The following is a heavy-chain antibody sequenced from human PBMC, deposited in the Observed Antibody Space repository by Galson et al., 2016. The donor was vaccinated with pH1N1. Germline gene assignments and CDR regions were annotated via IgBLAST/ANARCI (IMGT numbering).Heavy chain of an antibody. J-gene: IGHJ6*03. D-gene: IGHD5-12*01. V-gene: IGHV4-39*07. CDR2: ISNSGST. CDR1: GGSISSSTYY. Sequence: LSLTCTVSGGSISSSTYYWGWIRQPPGKGLEWIASISNSGSTYYKPSLKSRVTISVDTSKIQLSLKLSAVTAADTAVYYCVNSGYSGYFHSMDVWGKGTTVTVSS. CDR3: VNSGYSGYFHSMDV.